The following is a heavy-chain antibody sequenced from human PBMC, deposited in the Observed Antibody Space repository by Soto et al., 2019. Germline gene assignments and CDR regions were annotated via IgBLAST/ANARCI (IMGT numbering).Heavy chain of an antibody. CDR1: GYTFTSYG. CDR3: ARAPPYSSSFGEDSGWFDP. J-gene: IGHJ5*02. D-gene: IGHD6-13*01. CDR2: ISAYNGNT. Sequence: QVQLVQSGAEVKKPGASVKVSCKASGYTFTSYGISWVRQAPGQGLEWLGWISAYNGNTNYAQKLQGRVTMTTDTSTRTAYMELMSLRSDDTAVYYCARAPPYSSSFGEDSGWFDPWGQGTLVTVSS. V-gene: IGHV1-18*04.